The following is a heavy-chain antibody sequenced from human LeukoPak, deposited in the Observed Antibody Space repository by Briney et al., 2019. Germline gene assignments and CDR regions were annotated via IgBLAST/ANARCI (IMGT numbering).Heavy chain of an antibody. CDR3: AKDQGVVGATAY. CDR1: GFTFSSYA. J-gene: IGHJ4*02. CDR2: ISGSGGST. V-gene: IGHV3-23*01. D-gene: IGHD1-26*01. Sequence: QAGGSLRLSCAASGFTFSSYAMSWVRQAPGKGLEWVSAISGSGGSTYDADSVKGRFTISRDNSKNTLYLQMNSLRAEDTAVYYCAKDQGVVGATAYWGQGTLVTVSS.